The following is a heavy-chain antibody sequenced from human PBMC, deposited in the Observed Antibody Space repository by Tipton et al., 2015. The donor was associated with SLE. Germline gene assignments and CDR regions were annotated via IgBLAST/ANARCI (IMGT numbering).Heavy chain of an antibody. D-gene: IGHD6-19*01. CDR2: IYYSGST. Sequence: LRLSCTVSGGSISSYYWSWIRQPPGKGLEWIGYIYYSGSTNYNPSLKSRVTISVDTSKNQFSLKLSSVTAADTAVYYCARERPGDSSGWYFDLWGRGTLVPVSS. V-gene: IGHV4-59*12. CDR1: GGSISSYY. J-gene: IGHJ2*01. CDR3: ARERPGDSSGWYFDL.